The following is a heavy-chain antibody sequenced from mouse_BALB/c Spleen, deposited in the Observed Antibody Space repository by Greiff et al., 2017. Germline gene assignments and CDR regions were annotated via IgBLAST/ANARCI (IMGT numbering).Heavy chain of an antibody. Sequence: EVKLQESGGGLVKPGGSLKLSCAASGFTFSDYYMYWVRQTPEKRLEWVATISDGGSYTYYPDSVKGRFTISRDNAKNNLYLQMSSLKSEDTAMYYCARDGRITTAYYFDYWGQGTTLTVSS. V-gene: IGHV5-4*02. CDR2: ISDGGSYT. J-gene: IGHJ2*01. CDR3: ARDGRITTAYYFDY. CDR1: GFTFSDYY. D-gene: IGHD2-4*01.